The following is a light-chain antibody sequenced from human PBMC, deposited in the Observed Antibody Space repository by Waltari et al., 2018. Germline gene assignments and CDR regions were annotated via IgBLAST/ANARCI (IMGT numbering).Light chain of an antibody. J-gene: IGKJ1*01. Sequence: TCLSSSSNSSYLTWYQQKPGKAPTLLIYGASSLHSGVPARFSGSGSGTDFTLTISSLQPEDVATYYCQQNYSFPRTFGQGANVEIK. CDR3: QQNYSFPRT. CDR2: GAS. CDR1: SSNSSY. V-gene: IGKV1-39*01.